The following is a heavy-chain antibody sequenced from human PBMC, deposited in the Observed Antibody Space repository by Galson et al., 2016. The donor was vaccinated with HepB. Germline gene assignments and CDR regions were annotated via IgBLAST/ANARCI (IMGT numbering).Heavy chain of an antibody. D-gene: IGHD1-1*01. CDR1: GFTFSSYN. CDR3: ARDRDRSNWDFDF. V-gene: IGHV3-21*01. J-gene: IGHJ4*02. Sequence: SLRLSCAASGFTFSSYNMNWVRQAPGRGLEWVSYISSSSPYIYYTDSVKGRFTISRDNAKNSLYLQMNSLRAEDTAVYYCARDRDRSNWDFDFWGQGTLVSVSS. CDR2: ISSSSPYI.